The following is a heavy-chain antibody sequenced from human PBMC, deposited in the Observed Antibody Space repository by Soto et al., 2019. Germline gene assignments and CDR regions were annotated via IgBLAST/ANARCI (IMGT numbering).Heavy chain of an antibody. V-gene: IGHV3-33*01. CDR3: ARRYLDY. Sequence: GGSLRLSCAASGFTFSSYGMHWVRQAPGKGLEWVAVLWYDGSNKYYADSVKGRFTISRDIYKNALYLQMNSLRAEDTAVYYCARRYLDYWGQGTLVTVSS. J-gene: IGHJ4*02. CDR2: LWYDGSNK. CDR1: GFTFSSYG.